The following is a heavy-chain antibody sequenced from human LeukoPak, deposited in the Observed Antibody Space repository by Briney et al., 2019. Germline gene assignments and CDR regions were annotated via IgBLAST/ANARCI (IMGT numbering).Heavy chain of an antibody. CDR2: ISSNGGST. CDR3: VKGYCSSTSCYAFDY. Sequence: PGRSLRLSCSASGFIFSSYAIHWVRQAPGKGLEYVSGISSNGGSTYYADSVKGRFTISRDNSKNTLYLQMSSLRAEDTAVYYCVKGYCSSTSCYAFDYWGQGTLVTVSS. CDR1: GFIFSSYA. D-gene: IGHD2-2*01. J-gene: IGHJ4*02. V-gene: IGHV3-64D*09.